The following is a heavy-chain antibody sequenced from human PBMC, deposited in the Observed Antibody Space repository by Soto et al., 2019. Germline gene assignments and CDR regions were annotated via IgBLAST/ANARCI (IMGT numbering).Heavy chain of an antibody. D-gene: IGHD6-19*01. V-gene: IGHV3-23*01. CDR3: AKDLQFSGWLSAQTFDY. J-gene: IGHJ4*02. CDR2: ITGSSDST. CDR1: GFGFSIYS. Sequence: GGSLSLYWAAAGFGFSIYSMNWGRQAPGKGLECVSSITGSSDSTYYVDSVKGRFTISRDKSKSTLYLQMNSLRAEDTAVYYCAKDLQFSGWLSAQTFDYWGQGTQVTVSS.